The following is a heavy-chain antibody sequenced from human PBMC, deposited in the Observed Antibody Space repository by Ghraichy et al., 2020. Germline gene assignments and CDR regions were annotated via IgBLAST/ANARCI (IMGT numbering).Heavy chain of an antibody. J-gene: IGHJ4*02. CDR1: GFTFSSYW. CDR3: ESIEYSSHLDY. CDR2: INSDGSST. Sequence: WGSLRLSCAASGFTFSSYWMHWVRQAPGKGLVWVSRINSDGSSTSYADSVKGRFTISRDNAKNTLYLQMNSLRAEDTAVYYCESIEYSSHLDYWGQGTLVTVSS. D-gene: IGHD6-6*01. V-gene: IGHV3-74*01.